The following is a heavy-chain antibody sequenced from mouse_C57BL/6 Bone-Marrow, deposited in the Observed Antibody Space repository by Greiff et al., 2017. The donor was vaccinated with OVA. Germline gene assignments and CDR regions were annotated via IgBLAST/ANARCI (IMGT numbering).Heavy chain of an antibody. CDR1: GYSFTGYY. V-gene: IGHV1-42*01. CDR3: ARSVTVVDY. Sequence: EVKLVESGPELVKPGASVKISCKASGYSFTGYYMNWVKQSPEKSLEWIGEINPSTGGTTYNQKFKAKATLTVDKSSSTAYMQLKSLTSEDSAVYYCARSVTVVDYWGQGTTLTVSS. CDR2: INPSTGGT. J-gene: IGHJ2*01. D-gene: IGHD1-1*01.